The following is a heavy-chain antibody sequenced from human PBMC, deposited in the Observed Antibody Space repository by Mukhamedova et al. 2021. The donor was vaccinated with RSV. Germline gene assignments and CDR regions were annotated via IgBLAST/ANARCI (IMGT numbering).Heavy chain of an antibody. V-gene: IGHV3-33*01. D-gene: IGHD6-13*01. J-gene: IGHJ4*02. CDR3: AREALGAGIFDY. Sequence: GGGYKYYADSVKGRFTISRDNSKNTLFLQMNSLRAEDTAVYYCAREALGAGIFDYWGQGALVTVSS. CDR2: GGGYK.